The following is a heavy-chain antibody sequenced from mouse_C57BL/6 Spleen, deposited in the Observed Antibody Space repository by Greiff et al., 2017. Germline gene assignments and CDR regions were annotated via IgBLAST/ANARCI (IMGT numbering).Heavy chain of an antibody. CDR1: GYTFTDYY. D-gene: IGHD2-4*01. V-gene: IGHV1-76*01. CDR2: IYPGSGNT. Sequence: VKLQQSGAELVRPGASVKLSCKASGYTFTDYYINWVKQRPGQGLEWIARIYPGSGNTYYNEKFKGKATLTAEKSSSTAYMQLSSLTSEDSAVYFGARSEKSDDYDRDYAMDYWGQGTSVTVSS. CDR3: ARSEKSDDYDRDYAMDY. J-gene: IGHJ4*01.